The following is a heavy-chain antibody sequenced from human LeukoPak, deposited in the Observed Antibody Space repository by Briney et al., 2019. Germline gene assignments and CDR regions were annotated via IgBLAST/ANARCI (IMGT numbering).Heavy chain of an antibody. V-gene: IGHV3-23*01. D-gene: IGHD1-26*01. CDR3: ARDSLSWV. CDR2: ISGSGGST. CDR1: GFTFSGSA. Sequence: GGSLRLSCAASGFTFSGSAMNWVRQAPGKGLEWVSVISGSGGSTYYADSVKGRFTISRDNSKNTLYLQMNSLRAEDTAVYYCARDSLSWVWGQGTLVTVSS. J-gene: IGHJ4*02.